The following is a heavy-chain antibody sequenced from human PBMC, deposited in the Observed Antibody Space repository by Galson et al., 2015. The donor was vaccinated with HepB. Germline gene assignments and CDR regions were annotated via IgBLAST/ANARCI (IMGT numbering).Heavy chain of an antibody. CDR1: GYSFSDSQ. Sequence: SVKVSCKASGYSFSDSQIHWVRQAPGQRLEWMGWVNGGNGKTRYSETFQGRVTVTRDTSAATAHLQLSRLTPEDTAVYYCARGMGGYGLLTGYYSYYFDFWGQGTGVTVSS. V-gene: IGHV1-3*01. D-gene: IGHD3-9*01. CDR3: ARGMGGYGLLTGYYSYYFDF. J-gene: IGHJ4*02. CDR2: VNGGNGKT.